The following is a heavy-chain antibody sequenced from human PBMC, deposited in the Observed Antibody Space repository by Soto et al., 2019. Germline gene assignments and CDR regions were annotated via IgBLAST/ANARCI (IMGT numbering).Heavy chain of an antibody. CDR3: AIDYIVRGVMRWFDP. Sequence: QVQLQESGPGLVKHSGTLSLTCAVSGGSISSSNWWRWVRQPPGEGLEWIGEIYHSGSTNYNPSLKSRVTISVDKAQTQSSVKLSSVTAADTAVYYCAIDYIVRGVMRWFDPWGQGTLVTVSS. V-gene: IGHV4-4*02. CDR2: IYHSGST. CDR1: GGSISSSNW. D-gene: IGHD3-10*01. J-gene: IGHJ5*02.